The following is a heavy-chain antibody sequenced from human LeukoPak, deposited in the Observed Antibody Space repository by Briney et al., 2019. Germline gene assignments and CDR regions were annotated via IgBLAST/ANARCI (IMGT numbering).Heavy chain of an antibody. CDR3: AREYYYDSSGYSDAFDI. J-gene: IGHJ3*02. CDR1: GGTFSSYA. Sequence: PVKVSCKASGGTFSSYAISWVRQAPGQGLEWMGRIIPIFGTANYAQKFQGRVTITTDESTSTAYMELSSLRSEDTAVYYCAREYYYDSSGYSDAFDIWGQGTMVTVSS. CDR2: IIPIFGTA. D-gene: IGHD3-22*01. V-gene: IGHV1-69*05.